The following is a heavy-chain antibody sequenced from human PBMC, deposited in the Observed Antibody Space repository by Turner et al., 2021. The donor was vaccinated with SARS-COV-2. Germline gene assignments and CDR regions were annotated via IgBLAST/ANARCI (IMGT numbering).Heavy chain of an antibody. V-gene: IGHV3-33*01. CDR1: GFPFSSYG. J-gene: IGHJ4*02. Sequence: QGQLVESGGGVVQPGRSLRLSCGASGFPFSSYGMHWVRQAPGKGLEWVAFIWYDGSNKYYADSVKGRFTISRDNSKSTLYLQMNSLRAEDTAVYYCARAREEGSSSGLIPTGRDYFDHWGQGTLVTVSS. CDR2: IWYDGSNK. D-gene: IGHD1-1*01. CDR3: ARAREEGSSSGLIPTGRDYFDH.